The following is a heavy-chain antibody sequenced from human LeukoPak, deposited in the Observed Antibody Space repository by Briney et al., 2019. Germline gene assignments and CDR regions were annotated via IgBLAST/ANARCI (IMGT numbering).Heavy chain of an antibody. CDR2: INPSGGST. CDR1: GYTSTSYY. V-gene: IGHV1-46*01. J-gene: IGHJ6*02. Sequence: ASVKVSCKASGYTSTSYYMHWVRQAPGQGLEWMGIINPSGGSTSYAQKFQGRVTMTRDTSTSTVYMELSSLRSEDTAVYYCARDRKPSYCGGDCFRELLGMDVWGQGSTVTVSS. D-gene: IGHD2-21*02. CDR3: ARDRKPSYCGGDCFRELLGMDV.